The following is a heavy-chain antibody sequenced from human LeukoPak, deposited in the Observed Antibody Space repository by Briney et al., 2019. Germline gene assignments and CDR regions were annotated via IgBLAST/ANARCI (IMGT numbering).Heavy chain of an antibody. V-gene: IGHV4-59*08. CDR1: GGSISGYY. Sequence: SETLSLTCTVSGGSISGYYWSWIRQPPGNGLEWIGQIYYSGSTIYFPSLKSRVTMSVDTSKNQFSLKLGSVTAADTAVYYCVRHGTGLKAFDIWGQGTMVTVSS. D-gene: IGHD1-14*01. CDR2: IYYSGST. J-gene: IGHJ3*02. CDR3: VRHGTGLKAFDI.